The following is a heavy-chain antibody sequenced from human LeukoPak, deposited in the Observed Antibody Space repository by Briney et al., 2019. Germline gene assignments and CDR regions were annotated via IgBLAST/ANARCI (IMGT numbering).Heavy chain of an antibody. CDR1: GGSISSSSYY. V-gene: IGHV4-39*01. CDR3: AKVSYFDSSGSRSYYYYYYMDV. Sequence: PSETLSLTCTVSGGSISSSSYYWGWIRQPPGKGPEWIGTIYYSGSAYYNPSLKGRVTISVDTSKNQFSLKLSSVTAADTAVYYCAKVSYFDSSGSRSYYYYYYMDVWGKGTTVTISS. D-gene: IGHD3-22*01. J-gene: IGHJ6*03. CDR2: IYYSGSA.